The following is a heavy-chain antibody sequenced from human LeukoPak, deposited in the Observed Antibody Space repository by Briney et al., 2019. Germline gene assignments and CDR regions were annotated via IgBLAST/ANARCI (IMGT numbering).Heavy chain of an antibody. Sequence: GGSLRLSCVVSGISLSNYAMSWVRQAPGKGLEWVSGISERGSTKYADSVKGRFTISRDNSKNTLYLQMNSLRAEDTAVYYCAKVRGDGYNPDAFDIWGQGTMVTVSS. J-gene: IGHJ3*02. CDR2: ISERGST. V-gene: IGHV3-23*01. CDR1: GISLSNYA. D-gene: IGHD5-24*01. CDR3: AKVRGDGYNPDAFDI.